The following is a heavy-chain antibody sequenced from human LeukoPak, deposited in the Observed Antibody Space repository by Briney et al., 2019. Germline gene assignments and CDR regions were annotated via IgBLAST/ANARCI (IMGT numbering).Heavy chain of an antibody. CDR2: IKQDGSEK. Sequence: HPGGSLRLSCAASGFTFSSYWMSWVRQAPGKGLECVANIKQDGSEKYYVDSVKGRFTISRDNAKNSLYLQMNSLRAEDTAVYYCASCSGGSCYRAYYFDYWGQGTLVTVSS. CDR1: GFTFSSYW. V-gene: IGHV3-7*01. CDR3: ASCSGGSCYRAYYFDY. J-gene: IGHJ4*02. D-gene: IGHD2-15*01.